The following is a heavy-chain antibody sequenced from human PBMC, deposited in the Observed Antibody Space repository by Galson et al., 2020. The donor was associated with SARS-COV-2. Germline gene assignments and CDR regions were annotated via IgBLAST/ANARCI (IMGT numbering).Heavy chain of an antibody. J-gene: IGHJ4*02. CDR3: ARDSYYYDTSGYVMR. Sequence: ASVKVSCKASGYTFTGNYIHWVRQAPGQGLEWMGWINPHGGGTNYALRFQGRVTMTRDTSITTAYMELSRLRSDDTAVYYCARDSYYYDTSGYVMRWGQGTAVTVS. CDR2: INPHGGGT. CDR1: GYTFTGNY. D-gene: IGHD3-22*01. V-gene: IGHV1-2*02.